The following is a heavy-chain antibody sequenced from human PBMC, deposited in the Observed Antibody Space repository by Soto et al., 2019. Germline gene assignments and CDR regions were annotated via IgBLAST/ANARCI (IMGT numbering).Heavy chain of an antibody. CDR2: ILPRLKKP. CDR3: ARDLDDGGNSVYAF. D-gene: IGHD2-2*01. CDR1: GGAFSNYA. V-gene: IGHV1-69*01. Sequence: QVRLVQSGAEVRKTGSSVKVSCKTSGGAFSNYAIVWVRQAPGQGLEWMGEILPRLKKPTYAQKFQGRVTLTADELTTTAYMELSSLTHEDTAVYYCARDLDDGGNSVYAFWGQGPLVTVSS. J-gene: IGHJ4*02.